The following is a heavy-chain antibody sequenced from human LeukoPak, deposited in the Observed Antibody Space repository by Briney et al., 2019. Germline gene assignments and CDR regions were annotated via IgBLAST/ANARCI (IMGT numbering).Heavy chain of an antibody. Sequence: SETLSLTCTVSGGSISSYYWSWIRQPPGKGLEWIGYIYYSGSTNYNPSLKSRVTISVDTSKNQFSLKLSSVTAADTAVYCCAGGGGAVAYDYYYGMDVWGQGTTVTVSS. CDR3: AGGGGAVAYDYYYGMDV. CDR1: GGSISSYY. CDR2: IYYSGST. J-gene: IGHJ6*02. D-gene: IGHD6-19*01. V-gene: IGHV4-59*01.